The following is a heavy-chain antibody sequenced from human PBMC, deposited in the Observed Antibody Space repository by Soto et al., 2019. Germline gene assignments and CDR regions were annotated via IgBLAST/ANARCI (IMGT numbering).Heavy chain of an antibody. CDR2: INPSGGST. J-gene: IGHJ4*02. Sequence: QVQLVQSGAEVKKPGASVKVSCKASGYTFTSYYMHWVRQAPGPGLEWMGVINPSGGSTSYAQKFQGRVTMTMDTSTSTVYMELSSLRSEDTAVYYCAREGDGYNFFDYWGQGTLVTVSS. D-gene: IGHD5-12*01. CDR1: GYTFTSYY. V-gene: IGHV1-46*01. CDR3: AREGDGYNFFDY.